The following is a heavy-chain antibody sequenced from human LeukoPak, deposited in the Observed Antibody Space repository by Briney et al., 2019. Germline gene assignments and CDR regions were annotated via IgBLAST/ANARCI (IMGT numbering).Heavy chain of an antibody. CDR1: GYSFTNYW. J-gene: IGHJ4*02. D-gene: IGHD6-6*01. CDR2: IHPGDSDT. V-gene: IGHV5-51*01. Sequence: GESLKISCKGSGYSFTNYWIGWVRQMPGKGLEWMGIIHPGDSDTRYSPSFQGQVTLSADKSISTAYLQWSSLKASDTAMYYCARLTVRSSSGTYYFDFWGQGTLVTVSS. CDR3: ARLTVRSSSGTYYFDF.